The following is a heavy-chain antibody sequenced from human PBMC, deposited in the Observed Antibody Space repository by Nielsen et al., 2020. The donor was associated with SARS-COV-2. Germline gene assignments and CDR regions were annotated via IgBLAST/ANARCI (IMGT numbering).Heavy chain of an antibody. CDR3: ARTNDILTGYDY. V-gene: IGHV1-18*01. D-gene: IGHD3-9*01. J-gene: IGHJ4*02. Sequence: ASVKVSCKASGYTFTSYAMSWVRQAPGQGLEWMGWISAYNGNTNYAQKLQGRVTMTTDTSTSTAYMELRSLRSDDTAVYYCARTNDILTGYDYWGQGTLVTVSS. CDR1: GYTFTSYA. CDR2: ISAYNGNT.